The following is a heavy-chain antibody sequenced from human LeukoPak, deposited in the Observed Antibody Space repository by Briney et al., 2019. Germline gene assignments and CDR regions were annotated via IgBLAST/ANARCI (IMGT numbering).Heavy chain of an antibody. D-gene: IGHD4-17*01. V-gene: IGHV3-30*18. CDR1: GFTFSSYG. Sequence: GGSLRLSCAASGFTFSSYGMHWVRQAPGKGLEWVAVISYDGSNKYYADSVKDRFTISRDNSKNTLYLQMNSLRAEDTAVYYCAKRLGGDYGDYVLDYWGQGTLVTVSS. CDR3: AKRLGGDYGDYVLDY. CDR2: ISYDGSNK. J-gene: IGHJ4*02.